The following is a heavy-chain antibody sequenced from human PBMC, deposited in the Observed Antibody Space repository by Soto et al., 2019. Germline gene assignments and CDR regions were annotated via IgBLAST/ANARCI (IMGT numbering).Heavy chain of an antibody. J-gene: IGHJ6*02. Sequence: GGSLRLSCAASGFTFSSYEMNWVRQAPGKGLEWVSYISSSGSTIYYADSVKGRFTISRDNAKNSLYLQMNSLRAEDTAVYYCARSGPRYYGMDVWGQGTTVTVS. D-gene: IGHD3-10*01. CDR2: ISSSGSTI. CDR3: ARSGPRYYGMDV. CDR1: GFTFSSYE. V-gene: IGHV3-48*03.